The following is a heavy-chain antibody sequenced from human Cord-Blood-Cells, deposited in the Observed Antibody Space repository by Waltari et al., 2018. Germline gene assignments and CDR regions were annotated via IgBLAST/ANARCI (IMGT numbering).Heavy chain of an antibody. CDR3: ARDHKSTTTVVFDY. D-gene: IGHD4-17*01. Sequence: QVQLQESGPGLVKHSETLSLTCTVSGYSISSGYYWGWIRQPPGKGLEWIGSIYHSGSTYYNPSLKSRVTISVDTSKNQFSLKLSSVTAADTAVYYCARDHKSTTTVVFDYWGQGTLVTVSS. J-gene: IGHJ4*02. V-gene: IGHV4-38-2*02. CDR2: IYHSGST. CDR1: GYSISSGYY.